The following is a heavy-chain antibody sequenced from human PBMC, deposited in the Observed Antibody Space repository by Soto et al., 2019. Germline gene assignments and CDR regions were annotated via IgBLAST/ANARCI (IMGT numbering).Heavy chain of an antibody. Sequence: SETLSLTCTVSGGSISSSSYYWGWIRQPPGKGLEWIGSIYYSGSTYYNPSLKSRVTISVDTSKNQFSLKLSSVTAADTAVYHCARQGGYCSSTSCYTWFDPWGQGTQVTVSS. CDR3: ARQGGYCSSTSCYTWFDP. J-gene: IGHJ5*02. V-gene: IGHV4-39*01. CDR1: GGSISSSSYY. CDR2: IYYSGST. D-gene: IGHD2-2*02.